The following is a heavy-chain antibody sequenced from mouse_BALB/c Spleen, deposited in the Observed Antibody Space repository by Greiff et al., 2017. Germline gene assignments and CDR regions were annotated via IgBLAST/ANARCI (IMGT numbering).Heavy chain of an antibody. D-gene: IGHD1-1*01. CDR2: ISYSGST. CDR3: ARDYYYGSSYWYFDV. CDR1: GYSITSDYA. Sequence: EVQLQQSGPGLVKPSQSLSLTCTVTGYSITSDYAWNWIRQFPGNKLEWMGYISYSGSTSYNPSLKSRISITRDTSKNQFFLQLNSVTTEDTATYYCARDYYYGSSYWYFDVWGAGTTVTVSS. J-gene: IGHJ1*01. V-gene: IGHV3-2*02.